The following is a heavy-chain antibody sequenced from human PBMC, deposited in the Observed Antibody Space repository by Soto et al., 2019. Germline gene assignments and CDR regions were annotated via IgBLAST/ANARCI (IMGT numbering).Heavy chain of an antibody. CDR2: ISSSGSTI. CDR1: GFTFSDYY. V-gene: IGHV3-11*01. J-gene: IGHJ4*02. CDR3: TRGPPETAAV. D-gene: IGHD2-21*02. Sequence: GGSLRHSCAASGFTFSDYYMSWIRQAPGKGLEWISYISSSGSTIYYADSVKGRFTISRDNAKNSLYLQMNSLRSEDTAVYYCTRGPPETAAVWGQGTLVTVSS.